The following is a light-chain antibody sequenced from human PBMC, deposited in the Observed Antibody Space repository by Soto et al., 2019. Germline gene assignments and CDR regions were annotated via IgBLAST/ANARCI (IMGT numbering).Light chain of an antibody. J-gene: IGKJ1*01. V-gene: IGKV1-39*01. CDR1: QTISNY. CDR2: AAS. Sequence: DIQMTQSPSSLSASVGDRVTITCRTSQTISNYLNWYQQKPGKAPHLLIYAASSLQSGVPSRFSGSGSGTDFTLAISSLQPEDSATYFCQQTYSTPRTFGQGTKVDTK. CDR3: QQTYSTPRT.